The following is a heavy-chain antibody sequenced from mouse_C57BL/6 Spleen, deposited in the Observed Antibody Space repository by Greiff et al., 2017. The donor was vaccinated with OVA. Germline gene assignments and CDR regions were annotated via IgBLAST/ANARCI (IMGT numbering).Heavy chain of an antibody. CDR3: AKEEYYAMDY. V-gene: IGHV1-82*01. Sequence: QVQLQQSGPELVKPGASVKISCKASGYAFSSSWMNWVKQRPGKGLEWIGRIYPGDGDTNYNGKFKGKATLTADNSSSTAYMQLSSLTSEDSAVYFCAKEEYYAMDYWGQGTSVTVSS. CDR1: GYAFSSSW. J-gene: IGHJ4*01. CDR2: IYPGDGDT.